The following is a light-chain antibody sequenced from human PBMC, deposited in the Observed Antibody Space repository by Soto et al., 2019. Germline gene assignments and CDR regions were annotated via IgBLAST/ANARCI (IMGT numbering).Light chain of an antibody. J-gene: IGLJ3*02. V-gene: IGLV4-69*01. CDR2: LNSDGSH. Sequence: QLVLTQSPSASASLGASVKLTCTLSSGHSSYAIAWHQQQPEKGPRYLMKLNSDGSHSKGYGIPDRFSGSSSGAERYLTISSLQSEDEADYYCQTWGTGLLVFGGGTKLTVL. CDR1: SGHSSYA. CDR3: QTWGTGLLV.